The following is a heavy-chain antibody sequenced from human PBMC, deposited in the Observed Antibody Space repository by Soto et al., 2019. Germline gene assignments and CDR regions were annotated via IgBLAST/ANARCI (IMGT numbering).Heavy chain of an antibody. V-gene: IGHV3-30*03. D-gene: IGHD6-25*01. J-gene: IGHJ6*02. CDR3: ACERGPDGYSYYYAMDV. CDR1: GFPFSNYG. Sequence: QVQLVESGGGVVQPGRSLRLSCAASGFPFSNYGMHWVRLAPGKGLEWVAVTSYDGKSSYYADSVKGRFTISRDNSKTTLYLQMNSLRAEDTALYYCACERGPDGYSYYYAMDVWGQGTTVTVSS. CDR2: TSYDGKSS.